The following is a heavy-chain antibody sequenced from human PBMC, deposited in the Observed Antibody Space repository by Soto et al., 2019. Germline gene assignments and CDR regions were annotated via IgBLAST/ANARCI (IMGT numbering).Heavy chain of an antibody. CDR1: GFTFSSYE. CDR2: ISSSGSTI. J-gene: IGHJ4*02. V-gene: IGHV3-48*03. Sequence: EVQLVESGGGLVQPGGSLRLSCAASGFTFSSYEMNWVRQAPGRGLEWVSYISSSGSTIYYADSVKGRFTISRDNAKNSLYLQMNSLRAEDTAVYYCARGPRKTIASYFDYWGQGTLVTVSS. CDR3: ARGPRKTIASYFDY. D-gene: IGHD3-10*01.